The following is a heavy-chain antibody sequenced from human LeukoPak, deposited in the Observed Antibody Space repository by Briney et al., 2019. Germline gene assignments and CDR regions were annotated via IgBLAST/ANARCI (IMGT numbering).Heavy chain of an antibody. D-gene: IGHD1-26*01. J-gene: IGHJ4*02. CDR1: GFTFSSYW. CDR2: IKQDGSEK. V-gene: IGHV3-7*01. CDR3: ASTRGGELQYYFDY. Sequence: GGSLRLSCAASGFTFSSYWMSWVRQAPGKGLEWVANIKQDGSEKYYVDSVKGRFTISRDNAKNSLYLQMNSLRAEDTAVYYCASTRGGELQYYFDYWGQGTLVTVSS.